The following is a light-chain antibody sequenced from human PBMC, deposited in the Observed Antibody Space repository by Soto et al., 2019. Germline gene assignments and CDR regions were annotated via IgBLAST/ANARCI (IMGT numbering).Light chain of an antibody. CDR1: QSASTY. CDR2: DAS. Sequence: EIVLTQSPATLSLSPGERATLSCRASQSASTYLAWYQQKPGQAPRLLIYDASNRATGIPARFSRSGSGTDFTLTISSLEPEDFAVYYCQQRTNSPLTFGGGTKVEIK. CDR3: QQRTNSPLT. V-gene: IGKV3-11*01. J-gene: IGKJ4*01.